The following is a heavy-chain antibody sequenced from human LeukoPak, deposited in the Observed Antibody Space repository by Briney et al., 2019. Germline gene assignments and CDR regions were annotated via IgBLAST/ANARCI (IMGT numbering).Heavy chain of an antibody. CDR3: ARVGVRVITGYYFDY. V-gene: IGHV3-66*01. D-gene: IGHD3-22*01. Sequence: GGSLRLSCAASGFTVSSNYMSWVRQAPGKGLEWVSVIYSGGSTYYADSVKGRFTISRDNSKNTLYLQMNSLRAEDTAVYYCARVGVRVITGYYFDYWGQGTLVTVSS. J-gene: IGHJ4*02. CDR2: IYSGGST. CDR1: GFTVSSNY.